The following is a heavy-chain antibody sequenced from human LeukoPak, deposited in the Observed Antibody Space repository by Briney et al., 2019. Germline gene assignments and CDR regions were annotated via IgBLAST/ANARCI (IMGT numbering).Heavy chain of an antibody. D-gene: IGHD3-22*01. Sequence: SVKVSCKASGGTFSSYAISWVRQAPGQGLEWMGRIIPIFGTANYAQKFQVRVTITTDESTSTAYMELSSLRSEDTAVYYCARDRSYYDSSGFLDYWGQGTLVTVSS. CDR2: IIPIFGTA. CDR3: ARDRSYYDSSGFLDY. V-gene: IGHV1-69*05. J-gene: IGHJ4*02. CDR1: GGTFSSYA.